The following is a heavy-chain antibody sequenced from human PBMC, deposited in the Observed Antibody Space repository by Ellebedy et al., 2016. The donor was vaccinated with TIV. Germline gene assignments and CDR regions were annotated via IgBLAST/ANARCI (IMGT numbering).Heavy chain of an antibody. CDR3: ARDAVQFYYYGMDV. V-gene: IGHV3-11*04. J-gene: IGHJ6*02. CDR2: ISSGGAST. Sequence: GESLKISCAASGFTFSDYYMSWIRQAPGKGLEWISSISSGGASTYNADSVKGRFTISRDNSKHTLYLQMNSLRPEDTAVYYCARDAVQFYYYGMDVWGQGTTVTVSS. CDR1: GFTFSDYY.